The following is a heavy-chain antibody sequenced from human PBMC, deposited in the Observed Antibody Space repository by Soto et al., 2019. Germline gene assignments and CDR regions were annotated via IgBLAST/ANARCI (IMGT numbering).Heavy chain of an antibody. D-gene: IGHD3-22*01. CDR1: GFTFSNYG. Sequence: GGSLRFSCAASGFTFSNYGMHWVRQAPGKGLEWVALIWFDGSDKYYADSVKGRFTMSRDNSKNTVYLQMNSLRAEDTALYYCAKDMAPYYDSSGYCSDAFDIWGQGTMVTVSS. CDR3: AKDMAPYYDSSGYCSDAFDI. CDR2: IWFDGSDK. J-gene: IGHJ3*02. V-gene: IGHV3-30*02.